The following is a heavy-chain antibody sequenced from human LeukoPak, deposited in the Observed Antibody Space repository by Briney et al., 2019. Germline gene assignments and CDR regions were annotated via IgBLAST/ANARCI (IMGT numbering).Heavy chain of an antibody. Sequence: PSQTLSLTCTVSGVSITNLNYYWPWIRQPAGKRLEWIGYIYYSGSTNYNPSLKSRVTISVDTSKNQFSLKLSSVTAADTAVYYCASTMTTVTTYAFDIWGQGTMVTVSS. CDR2: IYYSGST. CDR1: GVSITNLNYY. D-gene: IGHD4-17*01. V-gene: IGHV4-61*09. CDR3: ASTMTTVTTYAFDI. J-gene: IGHJ3*02.